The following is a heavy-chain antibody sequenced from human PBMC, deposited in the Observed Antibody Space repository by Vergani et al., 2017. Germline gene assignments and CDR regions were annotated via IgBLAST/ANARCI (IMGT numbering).Heavy chain of an antibody. CDR2: INPSGGST. CDR1: GYTFTSYY. D-gene: IGHD2-21*01. Sequence: QVQLVQSGAEVKKPGASVKVSCKASGYTFTSYYMHWVRQAPGQGLEWMGIINPSGGSTSYAKKFQGRVTMTRATSTSTVYMELSSLRSEETAVYYCAKSIGYCAGATCRAYYFDHWGQGTRVTVSS. J-gene: IGHJ5*02. V-gene: IGHV1-46*01. CDR3: AKSIGYCAGATCRAYYFDH.